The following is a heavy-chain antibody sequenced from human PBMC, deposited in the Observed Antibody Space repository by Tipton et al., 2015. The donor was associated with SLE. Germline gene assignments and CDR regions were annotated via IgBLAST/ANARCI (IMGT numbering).Heavy chain of an antibody. CDR1: GGSFSDHY. CDR3: ARRGTYTSSSGGWFDP. CDR2: INYSGNI. D-gene: IGHD6-6*01. J-gene: IGHJ5*02. Sequence: TLSLTCAVYGGSFSDHYWSWIRQPPGKGLEWIGEINYSGNINYNPSLKSRLIMSLATSKNQFSLNLSSVTAADTAIYYCARRGTYTSSSGGWFDPWGQGTLVTVSS. V-gene: IGHV4-34*01.